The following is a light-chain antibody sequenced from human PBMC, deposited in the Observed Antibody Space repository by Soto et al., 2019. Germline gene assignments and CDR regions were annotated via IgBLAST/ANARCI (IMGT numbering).Light chain of an antibody. CDR3: QSYDSSLTTYV. CDR2: SNA. J-gene: IGLJ1*01. CDR1: SSDIGAGYD. Sequence: QSVLTQPPSVSEAPGQRVTISCTGTSSDIGAGYDVHWYQQLPGAAPKLLIYSNAIRPSGVPDRFSASKSGTSASLAITWLRAEDEAGYYGQSYDSSLTTYVFGTGTKVTVL. V-gene: IGLV1-40*01.